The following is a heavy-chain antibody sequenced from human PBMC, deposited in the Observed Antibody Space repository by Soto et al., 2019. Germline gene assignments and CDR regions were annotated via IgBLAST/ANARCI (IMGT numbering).Heavy chain of an antibody. V-gene: IGHV3-30-3*01. CDR2: ISYDGSNK. CDR3: ARDAQIVLMVYAITAFDI. J-gene: IGHJ3*02. Sequence: GGSLRLSCAASGFTFSSYAMHWVRQAPGKGLEWVAVISYDGSNKYYADSVKGRFTISRDNSKNTLYLQMNSLRAEGTAVYYCARDAQIVLMVYAITAFDIWGQGTMVTVSS. CDR1: GFTFSSYA. D-gene: IGHD2-8*01.